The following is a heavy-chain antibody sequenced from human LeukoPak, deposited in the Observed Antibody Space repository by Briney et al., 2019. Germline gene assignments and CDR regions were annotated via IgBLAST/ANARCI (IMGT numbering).Heavy chain of an antibody. V-gene: IGHV1-69*01. D-gene: IGHD2-15*01. J-gene: IGHJ4*02. CDR1: GGTFSSYA. CDR3: ARGYCSGGSCYFGGLVD. Sequence: GASVKVSCKAFGGTFSSYAISWVRQAPGQGLEWMGGIIPIFGTANYAQKFQGRVTITADESTSTAYMELSSLRSEDTAVYYCARGYCSGGSCYFGGLVDWGQGTLVTVSS. CDR2: IIPIFGTA.